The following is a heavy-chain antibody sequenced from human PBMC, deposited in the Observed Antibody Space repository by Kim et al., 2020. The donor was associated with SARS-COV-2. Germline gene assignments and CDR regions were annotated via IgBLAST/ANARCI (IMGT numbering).Heavy chain of an antibody. CDR2: INHSGST. Sequence: SETLSLTCAVYGGSFSGYYWSWIRQPPGKGLEWIGEINHSGSTNYNPSLKSRVTISVDTSKNQFSLKLSSVTAADTAVYYCARGSDYYDSSGYYYWFDPWGQGTLVTVSS. V-gene: IGHV4-34*01. D-gene: IGHD3-22*01. CDR1: GGSFSGYY. CDR3: ARGSDYYDSSGYYYWFDP. J-gene: IGHJ5*02.